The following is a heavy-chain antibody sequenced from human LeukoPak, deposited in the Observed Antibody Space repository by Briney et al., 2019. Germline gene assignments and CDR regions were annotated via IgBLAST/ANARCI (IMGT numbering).Heavy chain of an antibody. D-gene: IGHD4-17*01. CDR3: AREGIRVTTGDY. CDR2: MNPNSGNT. V-gene: IGHV1-8*01. CDR1: GYTFTSYD. J-gene: IGHJ4*02. Sequence: GASVKVSCKASGYTFTSYDFNWVRQATGQGPEWMGWMNPNSGNTGYAQKFQGRVTMTRDTSISTAYMELSSLRSEDTAVYYCAREGIRVTTGDYWGQGTLVTVSS.